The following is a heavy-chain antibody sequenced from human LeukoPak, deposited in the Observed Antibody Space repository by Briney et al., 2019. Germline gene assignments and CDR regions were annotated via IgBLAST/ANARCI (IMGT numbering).Heavy chain of an antibody. J-gene: IGHJ4*02. CDR3: ASSAYYDILTGFDY. CDR1: GLTFRSYW. V-gene: IGHV3-7*01. CDR2: IKPDGREK. Sequence: GGSLRLSCAVSGLTFRSYWMTWVRQAPGKGLEWVANIKPDGREKYYVDSVKGRFTISRDNAKNSLYMQMNSLRAEDTAVYYCASSAYYDILTGFDYWGQGTLVTVSS. D-gene: IGHD3-9*01.